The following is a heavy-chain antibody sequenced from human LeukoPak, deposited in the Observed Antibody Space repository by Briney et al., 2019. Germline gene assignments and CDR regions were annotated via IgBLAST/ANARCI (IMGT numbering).Heavy chain of an antibody. CDR2: ISSSSSYI. CDR3: AKSDGYGLIDY. J-gene: IGHJ4*02. Sequence: GGSLRLSCAASGFTFSRHSINWVRQAPGKGLEWVSSISSSSSYIYYADSVKGRFTISRDNAKNSLYLQMNSLRAEDTAMYYCAKSDGYGLIDYLGQGTLVTVSS. CDR1: GFTFSRHS. V-gene: IGHV3-21*01. D-gene: IGHD2-21*02.